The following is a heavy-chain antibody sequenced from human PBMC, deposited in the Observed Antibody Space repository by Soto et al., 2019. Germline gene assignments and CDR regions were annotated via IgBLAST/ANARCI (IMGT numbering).Heavy chain of an antibody. CDR3: AKEARDRPDGYSSGWYLDY. Sequence: QPGGSLRLSCAASGFTFSSYAMSWVRQAPGKGLEWVSAISGSGGSTYYADSVKGRFTISRDNSKNTLYLQMNSLRAEDTAVYYCAKEARDRPDGYSSGWYLDYWGQGTLVTVSS. CDR2: ISGSGGST. V-gene: IGHV3-23*01. CDR1: GFTFSSYA. J-gene: IGHJ4*02. D-gene: IGHD6-19*01.